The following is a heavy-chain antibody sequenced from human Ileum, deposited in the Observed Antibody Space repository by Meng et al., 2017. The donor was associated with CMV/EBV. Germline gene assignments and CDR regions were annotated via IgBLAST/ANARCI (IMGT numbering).Heavy chain of an antibody. V-gene: IGHV4-61*01. D-gene: IGHD3-3*01. CDR3: ARGWADIRFSGAMDV. CDR1: GVSVNDFYY. CDR2: ISYNGNT. Sequence: SETLSLTCTVSGVSVNDFYYWSWVRQPPGKGLEWIAYISYNGNTNYNPSLRSRVTISADASKNQFSLRLASVTTADTAVYYCARGWADIRFSGAMDVWGQGTTVTVSS. J-gene: IGHJ6*02.